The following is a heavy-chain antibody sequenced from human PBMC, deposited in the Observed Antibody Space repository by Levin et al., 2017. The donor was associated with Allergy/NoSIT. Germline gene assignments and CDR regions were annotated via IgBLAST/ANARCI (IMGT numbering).Heavy chain of an antibody. CDR2: ISDDGSSE. CDR1: GFTFSNYA. Sequence: RGESLKISCAASGFTFSNYAMHWVRQAPGKGLEWVGVISDDGSSEFYIDSVKGRFTISRDNSKNRLYLQMDSLRAEDTALYYCVREIAEEGTWGQGTLVIVSS. D-gene: IGHD1-1*01. J-gene: IGHJ4*02. CDR3: VREIAEEGT. V-gene: IGHV3-30-3*01.